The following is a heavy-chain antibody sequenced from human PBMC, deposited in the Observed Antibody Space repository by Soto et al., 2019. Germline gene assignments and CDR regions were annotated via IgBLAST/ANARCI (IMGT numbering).Heavy chain of an antibody. V-gene: IGHV1-69*01. CDR2: IIPIFGTA. CDR1: GGTFGSYA. Sequence: QVQLVQSGAEVKKPGSSVKVSCKASGGTFGSYAISWVRQAPGQGLEWMGGIIPIFGTANYAQKFQGRVTITADESTSTAYMELSSLRSEDTAVYYCARGRYYYGSGSPETPFDYWGQGTLVTVSS. D-gene: IGHD3-10*01. J-gene: IGHJ4*02. CDR3: ARGRYYYGSGSPETPFDY.